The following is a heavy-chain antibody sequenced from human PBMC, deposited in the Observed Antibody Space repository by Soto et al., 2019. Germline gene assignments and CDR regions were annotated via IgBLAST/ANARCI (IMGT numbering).Heavy chain of an antibody. Sequence: GGSLRLSCAASGFTFSSYAMSWVRQAPGKGLEWVSAISGSGGSTYYADSGKGRFTISRDNSKNKLYLQMNSLRAEDTAVYYCAKDGRQWYYGSGSPNTTGRRAMDVWGQGTTVTVSS. CDR3: AKDGRQWYYGSGSPNTTGRRAMDV. CDR1: GFTFSSYA. V-gene: IGHV3-23*01. J-gene: IGHJ6*02. CDR2: ISGSGGST. D-gene: IGHD3-10*01.